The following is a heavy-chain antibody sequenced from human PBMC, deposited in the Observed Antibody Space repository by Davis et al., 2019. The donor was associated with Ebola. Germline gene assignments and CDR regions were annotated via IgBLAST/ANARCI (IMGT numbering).Heavy chain of an antibody. CDR3: ARDGAYGYTIFGVVPDY. CDR2: ISYDGSNK. CDR1: GFTFSSYA. J-gene: IGHJ4*02. D-gene: IGHD3-3*01. Sequence: PGGSLRLSCAASGFTFSSYAMHWVRQAPGKGLEWVAVISYDGSNKYYADSVKGRFTISRDNSKNTLYLQMNSLRAEDTAVYYCARDGAYGYTIFGVVPDYWGQGTLVTVSS. V-gene: IGHV3-30-3*01.